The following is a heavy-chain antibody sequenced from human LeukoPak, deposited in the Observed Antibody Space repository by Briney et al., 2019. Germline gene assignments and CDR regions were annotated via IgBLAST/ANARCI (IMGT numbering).Heavy chain of an antibody. Sequence: PGGSLRLSCAASGFTFSSYGMHWVRQAPGKGLEWVANIKQDGSEKYYVDSVKGRFTISRDNAKNSLYLQMDSLRAEDTAVYYCARDEGLTGDFVFYYWGQGTLVTVSS. CDR1: GFTFSSYG. J-gene: IGHJ4*02. CDR3: ARDEGLTGDFVFYY. V-gene: IGHV3-7*01. D-gene: IGHD7-27*01. CDR2: IKQDGSEK.